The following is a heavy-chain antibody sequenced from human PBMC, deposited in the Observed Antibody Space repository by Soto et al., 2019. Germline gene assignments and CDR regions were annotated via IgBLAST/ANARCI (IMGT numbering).Heavy chain of an antibody. CDR1: GFTFSNAW. J-gene: IGHJ4*02. D-gene: IGHD3-22*01. CDR3: TNERITMIVVVIFDY. Sequence: GGSLRLSCAASGFTFSNAWMSWVRQAPGKGLEWVGRIKSKTDGGTTDYAAPVKGRFTISRDDSKNTLYLQMSSLKTEDTVVYYCTNERITMIVVVIFDYWGQGTLVTVSS. CDR2: IKSKTDGGTT. V-gene: IGHV3-15*01.